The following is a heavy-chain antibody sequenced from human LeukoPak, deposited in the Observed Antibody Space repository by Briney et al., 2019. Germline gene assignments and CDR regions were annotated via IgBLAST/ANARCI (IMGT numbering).Heavy chain of an antibody. CDR3: ARAGTPITMIVVESNWFDP. V-gene: IGHV4-59*01. J-gene: IGHJ5*02. CDR2: IYYSGST. Sequence: PSETLSLTCTVSGGSISSYYWSWIRQPPGKGLEWIGNIYYSGSTNYNPSLKSRVTMSVDTSKNQFSLKLSSVTAADTAVYYCARAGTPITMIVVESNWFDPWGQGTLVTVSS. CDR1: GGSISSYY. D-gene: IGHD3-22*01.